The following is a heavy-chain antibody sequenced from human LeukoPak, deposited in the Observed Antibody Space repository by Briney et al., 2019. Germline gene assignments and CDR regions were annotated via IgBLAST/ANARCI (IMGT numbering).Heavy chain of an antibody. V-gene: IGHV3-30*02. CDR3: AKEPPLIVVVPAAVGMGNY. J-gene: IGHJ4*02. D-gene: IGHD2-2*01. Sequence: GGSLRLSCAASGFTFSSYGMHWVRQAPGKGLEWVAFIRYDGSNKYYADSVKGRFTISRDNSKNTLYLQMNSLRAEDTAVYYCAKEPPLIVVVPAAVGMGNYWGQGTLVTVSS. CDR2: IRYDGSNK. CDR1: GFTFSSYG.